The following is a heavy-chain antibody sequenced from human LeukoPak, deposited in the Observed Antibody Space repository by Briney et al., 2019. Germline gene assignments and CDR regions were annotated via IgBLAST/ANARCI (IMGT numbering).Heavy chain of an antibody. CDR1: GFTFSTYG. D-gene: IGHD4-17*01. Sequence: PGRSLRLSCAASGFTFSTYGMHWVRQAPGKGLEWVAVISDDGINIKYGDSVKGRFTISRDNSKNTLYLQMNSLRAEDTAVYYCAKPPTTLTWGYFYGMDVWGQGTTVTVSS. V-gene: IGHV3-30*18. CDR2: ISDDGINI. J-gene: IGHJ6*02. CDR3: AKPPTTLTWGYFYGMDV.